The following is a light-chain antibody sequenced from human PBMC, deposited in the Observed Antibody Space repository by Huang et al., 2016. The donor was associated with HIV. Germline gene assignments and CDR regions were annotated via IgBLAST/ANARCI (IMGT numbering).Light chain of an antibody. Sequence: EVVLTQSPSILSLSLGQTGAISCKASQSVGAYVAWYQKRPGQSPRLLLYDTSNRAAGVPIRFSGSWSGTDFTLTISGLESEDLGVFYCQQRSTWPLTFGGGTKVA. V-gene: IGKV3-11*01. CDR1: QSVGAY. J-gene: IGKJ4*01. CDR3: QQRSTWPLT. CDR2: DTS.